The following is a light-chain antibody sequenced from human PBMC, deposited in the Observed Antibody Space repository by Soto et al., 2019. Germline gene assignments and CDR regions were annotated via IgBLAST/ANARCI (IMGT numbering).Light chain of an antibody. CDR1: QSINSRY. CDR3: QQFGSSPGFT. J-gene: IGKJ3*01. Sequence: EIVLTQSPGTLSLSPGERSTLSCRASQSINSRYLAWYQQKPGQAPRLLIYGASSRATVIPDRFSGSGSGTDFTLTTSRLQTEDFAVYYCQQFGSSPGFTFGRGTKVDIK. CDR2: GAS. V-gene: IGKV3-20*01.